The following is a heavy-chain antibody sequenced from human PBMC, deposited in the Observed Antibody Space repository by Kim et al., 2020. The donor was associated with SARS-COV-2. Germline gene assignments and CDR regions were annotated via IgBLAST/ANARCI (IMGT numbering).Heavy chain of an antibody. V-gene: IGHV3-15*01. CDR3: TTYCSGGSCYSSSGY. J-gene: IGHJ4*02. D-gene: IGHD2-15*01. Sequence: APVKGRFTISRDDSKNTLYLQMNSLKTEDTAVYYCTTYCSGGSCYSSSGYWGQGTLVTVSS.